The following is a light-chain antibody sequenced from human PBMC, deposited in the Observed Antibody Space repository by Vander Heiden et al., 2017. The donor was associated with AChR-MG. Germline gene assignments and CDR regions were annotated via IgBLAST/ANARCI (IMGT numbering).Light chain of an antibody. CDR3: SSYTSSSTRV. CDR1: SSDVGGYNY. CDR2: DVS. Sequence: SALTQPASVSGSPGQSITISCTGTSSDVGGYNYVSWYQQHPGKAPKLMIYDVSKRPSGVANRFSGSKSGNTASLTISGLQAEDEADYCCSSYTSSSTRVFGGGTKLTVL. J-gene: IGLJ2*01. V-gene: IGLV2-14*01.